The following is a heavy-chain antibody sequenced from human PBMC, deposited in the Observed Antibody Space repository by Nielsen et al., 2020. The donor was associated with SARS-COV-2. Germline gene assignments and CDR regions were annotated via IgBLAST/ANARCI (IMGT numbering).Heavy chain of an antibody. D-gene: IGHD6-19*01. Sequence: GESLKISCAASGFTFSTYWMHWVRHAPGKGLVWVSRINFDGSSTSYADSVKGRFTTSRDNAENSLSLQMNSLRAEDTAVYYCAREPVTGTDAFDIWGQGTVVTVSS. CDR1: GFTFSTYW. CDR2: INFDGSST. V-gene: IGHV3-74*01. J-gene: IGHJ3*02. CDR3: AREPVTGTDAFDI.